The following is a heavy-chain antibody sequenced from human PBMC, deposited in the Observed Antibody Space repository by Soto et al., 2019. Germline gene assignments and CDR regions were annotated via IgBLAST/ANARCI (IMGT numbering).Heavy chain of an antibody. CDR1: GYALTNHW. CDR3: ATPGGRGRTKNAFDI. V-gene: IGHV5-51*03. J-gene: IGHJ3*02. CDR2: IYPDDSDT. D-gene: IGHD2-15*01. Sequence: QLVQSGAEVKEPGESLKISCQASGYALTNHWIGWVRQMPGKGLEWMGIIYPDDSDTRYSPSFQGQVTISADESISTAYVQWRSLKASDTAMYYCATPGGRGRTKNAFDIWGQGTMVTVSS.